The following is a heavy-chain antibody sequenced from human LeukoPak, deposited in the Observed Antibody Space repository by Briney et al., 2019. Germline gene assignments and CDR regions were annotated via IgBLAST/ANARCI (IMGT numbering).Heavy chain of an antibody. D-gene: IGHD4-11*01. V-gene: IGHV3-21*01. CDR2: ISSGSTYI. CDR1: GFKFRSYS. J-gene: IGHJ4*02. Sequence: PGGSLRLSCAASGFKFRSYSMNWVSQAPGKGLEWVSSISSGSTYIYYADSVKGRFTISRDNAKNSLYLQMNSLRAEDTAVYYCARGRTSGGMTTDIDYWGQGTLVTVSS. CDR3: ARGRTSGGMTTDIDY.